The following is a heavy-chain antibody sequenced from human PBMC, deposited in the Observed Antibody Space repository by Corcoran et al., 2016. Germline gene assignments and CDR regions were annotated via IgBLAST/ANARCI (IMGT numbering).Heavy chain of an antibody. CDR1: GGTFSSYA. J-gene: IGHJ6*02. CDR2: IIPIFGTA. CDR3: AGDHGIATRPLYGMDV. D-gene: IGHD6-6*01. V-gene: IGHV1-69*01. Sequence: QVQLVQSGAEVKKPGSSVKVSCKASGGTFSSYAISWVRQAPGQGLEWMGGIIPIFGTANYAQKFQGRVTITADESTTTAYMELTSLRSEDTAVYYWAGDHGIATRPLYGMDVWGQGTTVTVSS.